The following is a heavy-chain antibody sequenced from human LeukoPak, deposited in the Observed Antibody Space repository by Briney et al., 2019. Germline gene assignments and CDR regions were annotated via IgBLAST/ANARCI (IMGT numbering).Heavy chain of an antibody. CDR3: ARDLVTIFGVAGFDY. CDR2: ISYDGSNK. Sequence: GGSLRLPCAASGFTFSSYAMHWVRQAPGKGLEWVAVISYDGSNKYYADSVKGRFTISRDNSKNTLYLQMNSLRAEDTAVYYCARDLVTIFGVAGFDYWGQGTLVTVSS. V-gene: IGHV3-30-3*01. D-gene: IGHD3-3*01. J-gene: IGHJ4*02. CDR1: GFTFSSYA.